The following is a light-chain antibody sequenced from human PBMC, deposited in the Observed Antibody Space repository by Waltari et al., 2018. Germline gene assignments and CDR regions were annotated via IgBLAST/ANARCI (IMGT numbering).Light chain of an antibody. Sequence: QSVLTQQPSVSYAPRPRVTNPCSGSSSNIGNNAVNRTQQLPVKAPKLLFYYDVLLPSGVSDLFPGSQPGTSASLAISGLQSEDEAYYYCAAWDDSLIGLVFGGGTKLTFL. J-gene: IGLJ2*01. CDR1: SSNIGNNA. V-gene: IGLV1-36*01. CDR3: AAWDDSLIGLV. CDR2: YDV.